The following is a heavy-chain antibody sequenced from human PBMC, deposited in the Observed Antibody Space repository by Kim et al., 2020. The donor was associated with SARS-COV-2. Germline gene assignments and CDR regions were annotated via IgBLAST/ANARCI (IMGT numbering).Heavy chain of an antibody. CDR2: INHSGST. Sequence: SETLSLTCAVYGGSFSGYYWSWIRQPPGKGLEWIGEINHSGSTNYNPSLKSRVTISVDTSKNQFSLKLSSVTAADTAVYYCAVYCSGGSCYDAFDIWGQGTMVTVSS. CDR1: GGSFSGYY. D-gene: IGHD2-15*01. J-gene: IGHJ3*02. V-gene: IGHV4-34*01. CDR3: AVYCSGGSCYDAFDI.